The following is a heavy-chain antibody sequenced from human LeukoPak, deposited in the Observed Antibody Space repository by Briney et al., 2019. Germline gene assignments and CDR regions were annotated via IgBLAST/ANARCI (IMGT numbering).Heavy chain of an antibody. D-gene: IGHD2-2*02. V-gene: IGHV3-7*01. CDR1: GFTFSSYW. CDR2: IKQDGSEK. J-gene: IGHJ3*02. Sequence: GGSLRLSCAASGFTFSSYWMSWVRQAPGKGLEWVANIKQDGSEKYYVDSVKGRFTISRDNAKNSLYLQMNSLRAEDTAVYYCARDKDIVVVPAAIWRHAFDIWGQGTMVTVSS. CDR3: ARDKDIVVVPAAIWRHAFDI.